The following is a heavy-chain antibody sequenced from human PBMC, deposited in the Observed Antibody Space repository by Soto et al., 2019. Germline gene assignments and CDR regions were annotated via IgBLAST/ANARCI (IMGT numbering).Heavy chain of an antibody. CDR2: IIPIFGTA. J-gene: IGHJ5*02. CDR3: ARDTSITGTPGGGNWFDP. D-gene: IGHD1-7*01. CDR1: GGTFSSYA. Sequence: SVKVSCKASGGTFSSYAISWVRQTPGQGLEWMGGIIPIFGTANYAQKFQGRVTITADESTSTAYMELSSLRSEDTAVYYCARDTSITGTPGGGNWFDPWGQGTLVTVS. V-gene: IGHV1-69*13.